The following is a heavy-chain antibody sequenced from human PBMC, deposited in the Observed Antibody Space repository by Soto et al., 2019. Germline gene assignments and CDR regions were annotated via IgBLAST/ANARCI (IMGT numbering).Heavy chain of an antibody. CDR1: GFTFSSYS. Sequence: GGSLRLSCAASGFTFSSYSMNWVRQAPGKGLEWVSYISSSSSTIYYADSVKGRFTISRDNAKNSLYLQMNSLRDEDTAVYYCARDYSGSYPIRYYYYYGMDVWGQGTTVTVSS. CDR2: ISSSSSTI. J-gene: IGHJ6*02. CDR3: ARDYSGSYPIRYYYYYGMDV. V-gene: IGHV3-48*02. D-gene: IGHD1-26*01.